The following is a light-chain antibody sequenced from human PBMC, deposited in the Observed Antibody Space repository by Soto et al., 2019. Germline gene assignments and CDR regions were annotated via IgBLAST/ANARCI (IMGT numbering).Light chain of an antibody. J-gene: IGKJ4*01. CDR1: QDISNY. CDR2: DAS. Sequence: DLQMTQSPSSLSASVGDRVTITCQASQDISNYLNWYQQKPGKAPKLLIYDASNLEPGVPSRFSGSGSGTDFTFTISSLQPEDIATYYCQHYHDLPLTFGGGAKVEI. V-gene: IGKV1-33*01. CDR3: QHYHDLPLT.